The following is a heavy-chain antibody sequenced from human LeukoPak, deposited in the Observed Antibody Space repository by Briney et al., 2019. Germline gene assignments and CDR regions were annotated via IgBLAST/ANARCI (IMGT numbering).Heavy chain of an antibody. V-gene: IGHV3-74*01. D-gene: IGHD3-10*01. CDR2: INSDGSST. Sequence: PGGSLRLSCAASGFTFSSYWMHWVRQAPGKGLVWVSRINSDGSSTYYADSVKGRFTISRDNSKNTLYLQMNSLRAEDTAVYYCAKHVVRASGGASNAFDIWGQGTMVTVSS. CDR3: AKHVVRASGGASNAFDI. CDR1: GFTFSSYW. J-gene: IGHJ3*02.